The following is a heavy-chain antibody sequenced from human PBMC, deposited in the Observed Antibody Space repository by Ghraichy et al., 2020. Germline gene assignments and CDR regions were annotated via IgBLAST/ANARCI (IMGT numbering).Heavy chain of an antibody. J-gene: IGHJ4*02. D-gene: IGHD5-24*01. CDR3: ARLGLRNVDGIHYLEDY. V-gene: IGHV4-59*01. Sequence: ETSSLTCTVSGGSISGYYWGWIRQPPGKGLELIGYVHSRGATDYMPSLRGRVAISADTSKNKFVLKLNSVTAADMAVYYCARLGLRNVDGIHYLEDYWGQGTRVTVSS. CDR1: GGSISGYY. CDR2: VHSRGAT.